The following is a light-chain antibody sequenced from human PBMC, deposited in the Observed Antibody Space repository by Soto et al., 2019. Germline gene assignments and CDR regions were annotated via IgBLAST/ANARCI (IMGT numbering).Light chain of an antibody. Sequence: ETVLTQSPAALSLSPVERATVSCVASQSVSINYLAWYQQKRGLAPRLLIYDASSRATGIPDRFSGSGSGTDFTLTISRLEPEDFAVYYCQQYGSSPTFGQGTRLEMK. CDR1: QSVSINY. CDR3: QQYGSSPT. J-gene: IGKJ5*01. CDR2: DAS. V-gene: IGKV3D-20*01.